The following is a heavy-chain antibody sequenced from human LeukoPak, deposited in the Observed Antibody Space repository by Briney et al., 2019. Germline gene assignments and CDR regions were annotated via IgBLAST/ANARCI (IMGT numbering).Heavy chain of an antibody. Sequence: PSETLSLTCAVSGGSISSGGYSWSWIRQPPGKGLEWIGYIYHSGSTYYNPSLKSRVTISVDRSKNQFSLKLSSVTAADPAVYYCARVELGPEWYFDLWGRGTLVTVSS. J-gene: IGHJ2*01. CDR2: IYHSGST. V-gene: IGHV4-30-2*01. CDR1: GGSISSGGYS. CDR3: ARVELGPEWYFDL. D-gene: IGHD1-26*01.